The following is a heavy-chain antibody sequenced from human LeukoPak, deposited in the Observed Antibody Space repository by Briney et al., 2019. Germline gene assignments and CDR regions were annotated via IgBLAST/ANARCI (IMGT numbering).Heavy chain of an antibody. D-gene: IGHD7-27*01. CDR3: ARESVTGHRDFDY. CDR1: GFTFSNYA. J-gene: IGHJ4*02. CDR2: ISSGSRTI. Sequence: GGSLRLSCAASGFTFSNYAMSWVRQAPGKGLEWLSYISSGSRTIFYADSVKGRFTISRDNAKNSLFLQMNSLRAEDTAVYYCARESVTGHRDFDYWGQRTLVTVSS. V-gene: IGHV3-48*01.